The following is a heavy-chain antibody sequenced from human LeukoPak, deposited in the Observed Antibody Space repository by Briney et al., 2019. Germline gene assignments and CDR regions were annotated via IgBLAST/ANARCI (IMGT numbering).Heavy chain of an antibody. CDR2: INPSGGST. Sequence: ASVKVSCKASGYTFTSYYMHWVRQAPGQGLEWMGIINPSGGSTSYAQKFQGRVTMTRDTSTSTVYMELSSLRSEDTAVYYCARVETRGVISDAFDIWGQGTVVTVSS. D-gene: IGHD3-10*01. J-gene: IGHJ3*02. CDR1: GYTFTSYY. V-gene: IGHV1-46*01. CDR3: ARVETRGVISDAFDI.